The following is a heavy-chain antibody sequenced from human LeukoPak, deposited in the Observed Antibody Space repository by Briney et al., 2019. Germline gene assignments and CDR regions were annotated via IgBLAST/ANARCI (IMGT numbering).Heavy chain of an antibody. J-gene: IGHJ4*02. Sequence: SETLSLTCTVSGYSISSGYYWGWIRQPPGKGLEWIGSIYHTGNTYYNPSLKSRVAISVDTSKNQFSLRLSSVTAADTAVYYCARYDVWGSYRAFDYWGQGTLVTVSS. CDR3: ARYDVWGSYRAFDY. D-gene: IGHD3-16*02. CDR1: GYSISSGYY. V-gene: IGHV4-38-2*02. CDR2: IYHTGNT.